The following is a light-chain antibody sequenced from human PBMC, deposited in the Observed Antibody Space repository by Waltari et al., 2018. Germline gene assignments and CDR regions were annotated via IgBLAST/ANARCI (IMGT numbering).Light chain of an antibody. CDR1: NSNIGPNT. V-gene: IGLV1-44*01. J-gene: IGLJ3*02. CDR2: SDN. Sequence: QSVLTQPPSASGTPGQRVTISCSGSNSNIGPNTVNWYQQLPGTAPKLLIYSDNQRPSGVPDRFSGSKSGTSASLAISGLHPEDEADYYCATWDDGLTGPVFGGGTKLTVL. CDR3: ATWDDGLTGPV.